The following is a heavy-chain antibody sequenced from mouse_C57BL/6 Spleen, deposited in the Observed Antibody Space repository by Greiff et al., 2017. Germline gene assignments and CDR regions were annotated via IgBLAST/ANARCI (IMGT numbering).Heavy chain of an antibody. CDR1: GYTFTSYG. Sequence: VHLVESGAELARPGASVKLFCKASGYTFTSYGISWVKQRTGQGLEWIGEIYPRSGNTYYNEKFKGKATLTADKSSSTAYMELRSLTSEDSAVYFCAREDDGYAFDYWGQGTTLTVSS. CDR3: AREDDGYAFDY. CDR2: IYPRSGNT. V-gene: IGHV1-81*01. J-gene: IGHJ2*01. D-gene: IGHD2-3*01.